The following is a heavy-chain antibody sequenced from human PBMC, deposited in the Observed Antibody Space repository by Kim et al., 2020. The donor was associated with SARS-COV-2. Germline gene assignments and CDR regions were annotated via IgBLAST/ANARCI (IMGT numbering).Heavy chain of an antibody. V-gene: IGHV1-24*01. Sequence: KGLEWLGGFEPEDGETIYAQKFQGRVTMTEDTATDPAYMELSSLRSEDTAVYYCATSYPVVIITLGYYYYGMDVWGQGTTVTVSS. J-gene: IGHJ6*02. CDR3: ATSYPVVIITLGYYYYGMDV. D-gene: IGHD3-10*01. CDR2: FEPEDGET.